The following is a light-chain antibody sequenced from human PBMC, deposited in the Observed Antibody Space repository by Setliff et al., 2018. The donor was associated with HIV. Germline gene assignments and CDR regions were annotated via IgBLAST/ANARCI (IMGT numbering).Light chain of an antibody. J-gene: IGLJ1*01. V-gene: IGLV2-14*01. CDR1: SSDVGGYSY. CDR3: SSYAITNTLP. CDR2: EVR. Sequence: QSALAQPASVSGSPGQSITISCTGTSSDVGGYSYVSRYQQHPGKAPKLIIYEVRNRPSGVSNRFSGSKSGNTASLTISGLQAEDEADYYCSSYAITNTLPFGTGTKV.